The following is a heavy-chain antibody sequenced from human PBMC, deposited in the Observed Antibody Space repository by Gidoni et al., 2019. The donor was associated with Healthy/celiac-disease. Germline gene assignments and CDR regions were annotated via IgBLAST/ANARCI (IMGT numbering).Heavy chain of an antibody. D-gene: IGHD1-26*01. V-gene: IGHV3-33*01. CDR3: ARGGLGGVQKWELLSDDFDY. J-gene: IGHJ4*02. CDR2: RWSDGRNK. Sequence: QVQLVESGGGVVQPGRSLRLSCAASGFTFSSYGMPGVRQAPGMGLEWVAVRWSDGRNKYYADSGKGQFTISRDNSKNTLYLQMNSLRAEDTAVYYWARGGLGGVQKWELLSDDFDYWGQGTLVTVSS. CDR1: GFTFSSYG.